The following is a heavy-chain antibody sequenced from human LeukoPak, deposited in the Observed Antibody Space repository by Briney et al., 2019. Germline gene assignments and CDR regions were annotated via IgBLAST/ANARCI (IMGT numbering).Heavy chain of an antibody. Sequence: PSETLSLTCAVYSGSFSGYYWNWIRQPPGKGLEWIGEINHSGSTNSNPSLKSRVTISVDTSKNQFSLKLSSVTAADTAVYYCARGGANIVVVVAAPLGFDYWGQGTLVTVPS. CDR3: ARGGANIVVVVAAPLGFDY. D-gene: IGHD2-15*01. CDR2: INHSGST. V-gene: IGHV4-34*01. CDR1: SGSFSGYY. J-gene: IGHJ4*02.